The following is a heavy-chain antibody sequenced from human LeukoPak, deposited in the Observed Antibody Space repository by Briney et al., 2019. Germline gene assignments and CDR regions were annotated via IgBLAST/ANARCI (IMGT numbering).Heavy chain of an antibody. V-gene: IGHV3-7*01. CDR2: IKEDGSET. D-gene: IGHD4/OR15-4a*01. CDR3: ARRKEVQTTFDY. Sequence: GGSLRLSCAAPGFVFSNSWMGWVRLAPGKGLEWVANIKEDGSETYYVDSVKGRFTISRDNAKNSLDLQMNSLRDEDTAVYYCARRKEVQTTFDYWGQGTLVTVSS. CDR1: GFVFSNSW. J-gene: IGHJ4*02.